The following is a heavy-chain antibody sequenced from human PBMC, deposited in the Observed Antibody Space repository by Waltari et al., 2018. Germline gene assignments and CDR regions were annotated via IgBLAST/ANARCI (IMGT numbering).Heavy chain of an antibody. Sequence: EVYLEQSGGGLVQPGGSLKLSCAASGATIDSNYMNWIRQVPGKGLQWISVSFADGTTHYADSVRGRFAISRDTSENTLNLQLSGLRPDDSGFYYCARAGHPNSWGQGALVTVSS. CDR2: SFADGTT. CDR1: GATIDSNY. J-gene: IGHJ1*01. D-gene: IGHD1-1*01. V-gene: IGHV3-66*02. CDR3: ARAGHPNS.